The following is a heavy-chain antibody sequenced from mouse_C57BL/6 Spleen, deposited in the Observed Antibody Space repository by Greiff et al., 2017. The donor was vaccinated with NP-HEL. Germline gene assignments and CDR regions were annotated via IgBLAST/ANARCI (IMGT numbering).Heavy chain of an antibody. J-gene: IGHJ1*03. CDR3: AREPFYYGSSNWYFDV. V-gene: IGHV1-77*01. CDR2: IGPGSGST. CDR1: GYTFTDYY. Sequence: QVQLQQSGAELVKPGASVKISCKASGYTFTDYYINWVKQRPGQGLEWIGKIGPGSGSTYYNEKFKGKATLTADKSSSTAYMQLSSLTSEDSAVYFCAREPFYYGSSNWYFDVWGTGTTVTVSS. D-gene: IGHD1-1*01.